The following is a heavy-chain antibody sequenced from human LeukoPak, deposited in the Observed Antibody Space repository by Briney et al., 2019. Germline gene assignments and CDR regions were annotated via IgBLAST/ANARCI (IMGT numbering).Heavy chain of an antibody. CDR3: ARYAWSLGPAPGTPLFDY. Sequence: GALRLSCAASGFTFSSYRMNWVRRAPGKGLEWVSSFSSSSSYIYYADSVKGRFTISRDNSDNTLYLQVNSLRAEDTAVYYCARYAWSLGPAPGTPLFDYWGRGTLVTVSS. J-gene: IGHJ4*02. V-gene: IGHV3-21*01. D-gene: IGHD6-13*01. CDR2: FSSSSSYI. CDR1: GFTFSSYR.